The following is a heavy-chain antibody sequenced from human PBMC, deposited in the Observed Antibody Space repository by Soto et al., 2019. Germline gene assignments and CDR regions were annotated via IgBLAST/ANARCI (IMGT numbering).Heavy chain of an antibody. CDR1: GFTFSSYG. Sequence: PGGSLRLSCAASGFTFSSYGMHWVRQAPGKGLEWVTVIWYDGKIKRYADSVKGRFTISRDKSKNRLYLQMNSLKADDTAVYYCARERVALEYSSSSGHNYYGLDVWGQGTKVTVSS. D-gene: IGHD6-6*01. CDR2: IWYDGKIK. V-gene: IGHV3-33*01. CDR3: ARERVALEYSSSSGHNYYGLDV. J-gene: IGHJ6*02.